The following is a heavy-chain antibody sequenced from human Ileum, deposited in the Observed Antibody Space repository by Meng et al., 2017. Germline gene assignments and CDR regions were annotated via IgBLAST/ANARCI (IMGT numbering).Heavy chain of an antibody. CDR2: IFDTWPP. J-gene: IGHJ5*02. CDR3: AASLDGNRFDP. Sequence: VQLQESGPGLVKSSQTLSLTCTVSGGSISSGDYYLSWIRQPPGKGLEWIGYIFDTWPPSYSPPLRSRLSISMDTSKNQFSLRLTSVSAADTAVYYCAASLDGNRFDPWGQGTLVTVSS. CDR1: GGSISSGDYY. V-gene: IGHV4-30-4*01. D-gene: IGHD1-26*01.